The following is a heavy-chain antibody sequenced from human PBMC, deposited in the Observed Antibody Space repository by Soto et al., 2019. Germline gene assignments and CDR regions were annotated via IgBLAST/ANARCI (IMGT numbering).Heavy chain of an antibody. D-gene: IGHD5-12*01. Sequence: ASVKVSCKASGYTFTSYGISWVRQAPGQGLEWMGWISAYNGNTNYAQKLQGRVTMTTDTSTSTAYMELRSLRSDDTAVYYCAGENSGTSPPPLFDYWGQGTLVTVSS. J-gene: IGHJ4*02. CDR1: GYTFTSYG. CDR2: ISAYNGNT. V-gene: IGHV1-18*01. CDR3: AGENSGTSPPPLFDY.